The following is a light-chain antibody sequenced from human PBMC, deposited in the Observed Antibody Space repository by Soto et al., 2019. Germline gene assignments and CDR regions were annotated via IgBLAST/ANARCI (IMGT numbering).Light chain of an antibody. CDR1: QSISSN. V-gene: IGKV3-15*01. CDR2: GAS. CDR3: QQFNNWPCT. Sequence: EIVMTHSPATLSLSPGERATLSCRASQSISSNLAWYQQKPGQAPRLLIYGASTRATGIPARFSGSGSGTEFTLTISSLQSEDFAVYYCQQFNNWPCTFGQGTKLEIK. J-gene: IGKJ2*02.